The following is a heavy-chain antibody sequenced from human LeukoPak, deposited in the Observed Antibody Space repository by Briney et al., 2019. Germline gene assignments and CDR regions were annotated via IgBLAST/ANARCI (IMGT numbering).Heavy chain of an antibody. CDR1: GGSISSYY. CDR3: AREWVDTAMVTYYYMDV. J-gene: IGHJ6*03. Sequence: SETLSLTCTVSGGSISSYYWSWIRQPAGKGLEWVGRIYTSGSTNYNPSLKSRVTISVDTSKNQFSLKLSSVTAADTAVYYCAREWVDTAMVTYYYMDVWGKGTTVTVSS. CDR2: IYTSGST. D-gene: IGHD5-18*01. V-gene: IGHV4-4*07.